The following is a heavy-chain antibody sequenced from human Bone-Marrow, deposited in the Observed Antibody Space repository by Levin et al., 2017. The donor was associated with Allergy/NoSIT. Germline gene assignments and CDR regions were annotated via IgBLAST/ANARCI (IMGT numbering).Heavy chain of an antibody. J-gene: IGHJ1*01. CDR2: IYSGGST. D-gene: IGHD2-15*01. V-gene: IGHV3-53*01. Sequence: GGSLRLSCAASGFTVSSNYMSWVRQAPGKGLEWVSVIYSGGSTYYADSVKGRFTISRDNSKNTLYLQMNSLRAEDTAVYYCARDRVVAGEYFQHWGQGTLVTVSS. CDR1: GFTVSSNY. CDR3: ARDRVVAGEYFQH.